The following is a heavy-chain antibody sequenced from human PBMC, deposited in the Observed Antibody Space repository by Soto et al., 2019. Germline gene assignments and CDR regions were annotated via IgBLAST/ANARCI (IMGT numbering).Heavy chain of an antibody. CDR3: ARALWGFDY. CDR2: IYHSGTT. CDR1: GGSVSHSYW. J-gene: IGHJ4*02. V-gene: IGHV4-4*02. D-gene: IGHD3-10*01. Sequence: SETLSLTCAVSGGSVSHSYWWTWVRQPPGKGLEWIGEIYHSGTTNYNPSLKSRVTISVDKSKNQFSLTLSSVTAADTAVYYCARALWGFDYWCQGILVT.